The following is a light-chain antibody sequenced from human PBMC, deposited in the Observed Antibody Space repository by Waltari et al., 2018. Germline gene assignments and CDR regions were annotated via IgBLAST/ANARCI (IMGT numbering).Light chain of an antibody. Sequence: QLVLTPSPSASASLGASVTLNCTLSSGHSSNVIAWLQHHSEQGPRYLMKVNSDGSHSKGDEIPDRFSCSSAGADRYLTSSSLQSEEEADYYCKTGGHGTWVFGGGTKLTGL. CDR1: SGHSSNV. CDR2: VNSDGSH. V-gene: IGLV4-69*01. CDR3: KTGGHGTWV. J-gene: IGLJ3*02.